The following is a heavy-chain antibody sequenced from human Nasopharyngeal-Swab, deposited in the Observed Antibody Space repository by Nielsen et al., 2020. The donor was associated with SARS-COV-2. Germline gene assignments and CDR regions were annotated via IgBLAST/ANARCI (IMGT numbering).Heavy chain of an antibody. CDR1: GYTFTGYY. CDR2: INPNSGGT. V-gene: IGHV1-2*06. Sequence: ASVKVSCKASGYTFTGYYMHWVRQAPGQGLEWMGRINPNSGGTNYAQKFQGRVTMTRDTSISTAYMELSRLRSDDTAVYYCARGSTMVRGTNYNWFDPWGQGTLVTVSS. D-gene: IGHD3-10*01. J-gene: IGHJ5*02. CDR3: ARGSTMVRGTNYNWFDP.